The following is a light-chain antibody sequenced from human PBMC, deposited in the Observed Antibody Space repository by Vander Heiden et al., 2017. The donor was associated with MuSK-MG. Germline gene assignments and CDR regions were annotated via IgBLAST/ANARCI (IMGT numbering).Light chain of an antibody. CDR1: SLRSYY. CDR2: GKN. CDR3: NSRDSSGNHLRV. J-gene: IGLJ2*01. Sequence: SSELTQDPAVSVALGQTGRITCQGDSLRSYYASWYQQNPGQAPFLVIYGKNNRPSGIPDRFSVSSSGNTASLTITGAQAEDEADYYCNSRDSSGNHLRVFGGGTKLTVL. V-gene: IGLV3-19*01.